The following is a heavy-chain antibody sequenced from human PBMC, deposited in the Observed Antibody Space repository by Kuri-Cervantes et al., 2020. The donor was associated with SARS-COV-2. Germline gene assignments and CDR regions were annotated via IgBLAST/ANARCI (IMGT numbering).Heavy chain of an antibody. V-gene: IGHV3-21*01. Sequence: GGSLRLSCTASGFTFNTYNMKWVRQAPGKGLEWVSGIGPSNTYIYYADSVKGRFTISRDNAKNSLYLQMNSLRAEDTAVYYCASFFQEEYAFDIWGQGTMVTVSS. CDR1: GFTFNTYN. CDR2: IGPSNTYI. CDR3: ASFFQEEYAFDI. J-gene: IGHJ3*02. D-gene: IGHD3-3*01.